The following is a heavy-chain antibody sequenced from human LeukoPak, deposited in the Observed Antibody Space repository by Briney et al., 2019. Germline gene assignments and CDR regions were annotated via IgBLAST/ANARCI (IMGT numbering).Heavy chain of an antibody. D-gene: IGHD6-6*01. CDR1: GFTFSSYG. Sequence: GRSLRLSCAASGFTFSSYGMHWVRQAPGKGLEWVAVISYDGSNKYYADSVKGRFTISRDNSKSTLYLQMNSLRAEDTAVYYCAKPASIQPKDYWGQGTLVTVSS. CDR2: ISYDGSNK. CDR3: AKPASIQPKDY. J-gene: IGHJ4*02. V-gene: IGHV3-30*18.